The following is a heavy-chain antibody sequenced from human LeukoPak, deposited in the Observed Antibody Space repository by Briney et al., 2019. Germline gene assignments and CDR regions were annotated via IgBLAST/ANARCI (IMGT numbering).Heavy chain of an antibody. CDR3: ARDLKIAAAGPDYWYFDL. J-gene: IGHJ2*01. CDR1: GYTFTSYG. V-gene: IGHV1-18*01. D-gene: IGHD6-13*01. CDR2: ISAYNGNT. Sequence: ASVKVSCKASGYTFTSYGISWVRQAPGQGLEWMGWISAYNGNTNYAQKLQGRVTMTTDTSTSTAYMELRSLRSDDTAVYYCARDLKIAAAGPDYWYFDLWGRGTLVTVSS.